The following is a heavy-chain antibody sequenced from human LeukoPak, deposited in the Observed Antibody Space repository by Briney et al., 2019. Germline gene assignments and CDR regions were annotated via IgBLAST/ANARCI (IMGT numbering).Heavy chain of an antibody. V-gene: IGHV1-18*01. J-gene: IGHJ6*02. Sequence: ASVKVSCKASGYIFTTYGISWVRQAPGQGLEWRGWMSVYNGNTNYAQKLQGRVAMTTDTSTSTAYMAMRRLRSDDTAVYYCARDQRLIVPAANSPVYYYYDLDAWGQGTPVTVSS. CDR1: GYIFTTYG. CDR3: ARDQRLIVPAANSPVYYYYDLDA. CDR2: MSVYNGNT. D-gene: IGHD2-2*01.